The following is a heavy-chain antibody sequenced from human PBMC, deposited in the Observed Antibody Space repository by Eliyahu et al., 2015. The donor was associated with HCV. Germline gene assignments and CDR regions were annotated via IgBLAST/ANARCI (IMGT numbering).Heavy chain of an antibody. J-gene: IGHJ4*02. Sequence: QVQLQQWGAGLLKPSETLSLTCAVYGGSFSGXYWSWXRXPPGKGLEXIGEINHSGSTNYNPSLKSRVTISVDTSKNQFSLKLSSVTAADTAVYYCARGSRSEQPDKENCSSTSCYRVYYFDYWGQGTLVTVSS. CDR2: INHSGST. D-gene: IGHD2-2*01. CDR1: GGSFSGXY. V-gene: IGHV4-34*01. CDR3: ARGSRSEQPDKENCSSTSCYRVYYFDY.